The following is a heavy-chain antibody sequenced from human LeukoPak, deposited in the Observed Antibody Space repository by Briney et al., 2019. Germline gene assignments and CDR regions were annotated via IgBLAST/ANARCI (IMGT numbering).Heavy chain of an antibody. J-gene: IGHJ5*02. CDR2: INAANGDT. D-gene: IGHD3-10*01. CDR1: GYTFTSYV. CDR3: ARELTRFGELVS. Sequence: ASVKVSCKASGYTFTSYVLHWVRQAPGQGLEWMGWINAANGDTKYSQRFQGRVTVTRDTSASTAYMELSSLTSEDTALYYCARELTRFGELVSWGQGTLVTVSS. V-gene: IGHV1-3*01.